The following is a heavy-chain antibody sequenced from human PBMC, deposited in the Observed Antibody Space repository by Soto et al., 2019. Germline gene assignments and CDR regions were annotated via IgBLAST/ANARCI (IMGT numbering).Heavy chain of an antibody. CDR2: ISGSGGST. J-gene: IGHJ4*02. V-gene: IGHV3-23*01. Sequence: EVQLLESGGGLVQPGGSLRLSCAASGFTFSSYAMSWVRQAPGKGLEWVSAISGSGGSTYYADSVKGRFTISRDNSKNTLYLQMNSLRAEDTAVYYCARLPLKGCTNGVCYICWGQGTLVTVSS. D-gene: IGHD2-8*01. CDR3: ARLPLKGCTNGVCYIC. CDR1: GFTFSSYA.